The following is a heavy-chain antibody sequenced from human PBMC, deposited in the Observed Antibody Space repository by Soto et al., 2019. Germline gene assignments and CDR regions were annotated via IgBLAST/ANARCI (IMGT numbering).Heavy chain of an antibody. CDR2: ISASNGNT. CDR3: ARDLDGSGSYFTDY. CDR1: GYTFIIYG. V-gene: IGHV1-18*01. D-gene: IGHD3-10*01. Sequence: QVQLVQSGAEVKKPGASVQVSCKASGYTFIIYGINWVRQAPGQGLEWMGWISASNGNTKYAQNLQVRVTMTTDTSTSTAYMELSSLRSDDTAVYYCARDLDGSGSYFTDYWGQGTLVTVSS. J-gene: IGHJ4*02.